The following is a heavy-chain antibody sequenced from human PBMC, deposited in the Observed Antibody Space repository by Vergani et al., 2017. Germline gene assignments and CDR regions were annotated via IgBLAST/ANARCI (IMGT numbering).Heavy chain of an antibody. J-gene: IGHJ4*02. V-gene: IGHV3-23*01. Sequence: VQLLESGGGLVQPGGSLRLSCAASGFTFSSYAMSWVRQAPGKGLEWVSAISGSGGSTYYADSVKGRFTISRDNSKNTLYLQMNSLRAEDTAVYYCARSLLWFGELLSSLFDCWGRGTLVTVSS. D-gene: IGHD3-10*01. CDR1: GFTFSSYA. CDR3: ARSLLWFGELLSSLFDC. CDR2: ISGSGGST.